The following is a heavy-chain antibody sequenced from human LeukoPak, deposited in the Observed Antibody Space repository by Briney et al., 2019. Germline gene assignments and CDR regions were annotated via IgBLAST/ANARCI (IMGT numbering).Heavy chain of an antibody. V-gene: IGHV4-4*07. J-gene: IGHJ5*02. CDR1: GGSISSYY. D-gene: IGHD3-10*01. CDR2: IYTSGST. Sequence: SETLSLTCTVSGGSISSYYWSWIRQPAGKGLEWIGRIYTSGSTNYNPSLKSRVTMSVGTSKNQFSLKLSSVTAADTAVYYCAREIYYYGSGSSDWFDPWGQGTLVTVSS. CDR3: AREIYYYGSGSSDWFDP.